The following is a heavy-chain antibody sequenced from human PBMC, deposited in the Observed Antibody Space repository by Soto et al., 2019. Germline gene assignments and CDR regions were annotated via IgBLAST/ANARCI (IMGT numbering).Heavy chain of an antibody. D-gene: IGHD3-10*01. CDR3: VRGLTMLRGVMDS. CDR2: IYYTGGA. Sequence: TLSLTCTVSGGSISSGGDYWSWIRQRPGKGLEWIGYIYYTGGAYYNPSLKSRLTLSVDTAKSQFSLKLTSVTTADTAVYFCVRGLTMLRGVMDSWGPATLVTV. V-gene: IGHV4-31*03. CDR1: GGSISSGGDY. J-gene: IGHJ4*02.